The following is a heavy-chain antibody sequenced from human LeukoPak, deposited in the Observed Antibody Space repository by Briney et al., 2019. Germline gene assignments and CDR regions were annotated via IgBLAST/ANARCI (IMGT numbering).Heavy chain of an antibody. CDR3: ARDRVGATDYFDY. Sequence: GGSLRLSCAASGLTFSSYAMHWVRQAPGKGLEWVAVISYDGSNKYYADSVKGRFTISRDNSKNTLYLQMNSLRAEDTAVYYCARDRVGATDYFDYWGQGTLVTVSS. D-gene: IGHD1-26*01. V-gene: IGHV3-30-3*01. J-gene: IGHJ4*02. CDR1: GLTFSSYA. CDR2: ISYDGSNK.